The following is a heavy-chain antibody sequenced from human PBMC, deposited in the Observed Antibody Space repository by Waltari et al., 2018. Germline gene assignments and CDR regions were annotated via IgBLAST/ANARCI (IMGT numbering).Heavy chain of an antibody. Sequence: QVQLVQSGAEVKKPGASVKVSCKASGYTFTGYYMHWVRQAPGQGLEWMGRINPNSGGTNYAQKFQGRVTMTRDTSISTAYMELSRLRSDDTAVYYCARLDWFSSSGYYYGMDVWGQGTTVTVSS. V-gene: IGHV1-2*06. CDR3: ARLDWFSSSGYYYGMDV. J-gene: IGHJ6*02. CDR2: INPNSGGT. D-gene: IGHD6-6*01. CDR1: GYTFTGYY.